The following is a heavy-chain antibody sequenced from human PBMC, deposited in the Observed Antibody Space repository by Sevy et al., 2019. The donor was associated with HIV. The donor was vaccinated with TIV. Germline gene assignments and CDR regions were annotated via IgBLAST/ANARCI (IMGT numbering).Heavy chain of an antibody. D-gene: IGHD6-19*01. V-gene: IGHV3-7*01. J-gene: IGHJ4*02. CDR2: INQAGSVK. CDR3: AGGSVLSRY. Sequence: GGSLRLSCAASGFTFSDSWMTWVRQGPGKGLEWVAKINQAGSVKYYVDSVRGRFTIFRDNAKNSLYLQMNSLRVEDTAHYYCAGGSVLSRYWGQGSLVTVSS. CDR1: GFTFSDSW.